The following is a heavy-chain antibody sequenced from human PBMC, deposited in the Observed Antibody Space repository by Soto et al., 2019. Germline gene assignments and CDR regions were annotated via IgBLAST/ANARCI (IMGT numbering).Heavy chain of an antibody. CDR1: GGTFSSYA. CDR3: ARGRKLRFLEWSFAFDY. Sequence: SVKVSCKASGGTFSSYAISWVRQAPGQGLEWMGGIIPIFGTANYAQKFQGRVTITADESTSTAYMELSSLRSEDTAVYYCARGRKLRFLEWSFAFDYWGQGTLVTVSS. V-gene: IGHV1-69*13. CDR2: IIPIFGTA. J-gene: IGHJ4*02. D-gene: IGHD3-3*01.